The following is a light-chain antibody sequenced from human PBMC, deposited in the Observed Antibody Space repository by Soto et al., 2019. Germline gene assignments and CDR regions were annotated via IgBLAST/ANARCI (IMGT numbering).Light chain of an antibody. J-gene: IGKJ4*01. CDR2: DAS. V-gene: IGKV1-39*01. CDR1: PSINNY. CDR3: QQYGSSPLT. Sequence: DIQMTQSPSSLSASVGDTVTTTCRTSPSINNYLNWYQQRPGKAPKLLIYDASTLQSGVPSRFSGTGSGTEFTLTISRLETEDCAVYDCQQYGSSPLTFGGGTKVDIK.